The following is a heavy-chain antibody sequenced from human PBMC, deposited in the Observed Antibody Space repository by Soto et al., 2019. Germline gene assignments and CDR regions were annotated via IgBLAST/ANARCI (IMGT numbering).Heavy chain of an antibody. Sequence: ASVKVSCTESGSTFTSHYMHLVRQAPGQGLEWMGIIHPSGGSTSYAQKFQGRVTMTRDTSTSTVYMELSSLRSEDTAVYYCARGIAVAGTFDYWGQGTLVTVSS. J-gene: IGHJ4*02. V-gene: IGHV1-46*01. D-gene: IGHD6-19*01. CDR3: ARGIAVAGTFDY. CDR1: GSTFTSHY. CDR2: IHPSGGST.